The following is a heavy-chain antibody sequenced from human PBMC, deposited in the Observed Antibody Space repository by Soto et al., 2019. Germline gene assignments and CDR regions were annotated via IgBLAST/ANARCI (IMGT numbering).Heavy chain of an antibody. D-gene: IGHD3-22*01. Sequence: SVKVSCKASGGTFSSYAISWVRQAPGQGLEWMGGIIPIFGTANYAQKFQGRVTITADESTSTAYMELSSLRSEDTAVYYCARALSMIVVEYYFDYWGQGTLVTVSS. CDR1: GGTFSSYA. CDR3: ARALSMIVVEYYFDY. CDR2: IIPIFGTA. V-gene: IGHV1-69*13. J-gene: IGHJ4*02.